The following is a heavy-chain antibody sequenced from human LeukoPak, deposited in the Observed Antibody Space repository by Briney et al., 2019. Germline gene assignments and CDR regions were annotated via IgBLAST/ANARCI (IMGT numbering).Heavy chain of an antibody. CDR3: ARLSITMIVVPNEREYYFDY. Sequence: PSETLSLTCAVYGGSFSSYYWSWIRQPPGKGLEWIGEINHSGSTNYNPSLKSRVTISVDTSKNQFSLKLSSVTAADTAVYYCARLSITMIVVPNEREYYFDYWGQGTLVTVSS. D-gene: IGHD3-22*01. CDR1: GGSFSSYY. V-gene: IGHV4-34*01. CDR2: INHSGST. J-gene: IGHJ4*02.